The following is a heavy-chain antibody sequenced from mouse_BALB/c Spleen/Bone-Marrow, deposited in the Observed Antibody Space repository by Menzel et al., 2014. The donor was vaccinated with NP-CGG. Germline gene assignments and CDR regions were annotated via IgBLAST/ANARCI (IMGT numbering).Heavy chain of an antibody. D-gene: IGHD1-1*01. CDR1: GFNIKDTY. V-gene: IGHV14-3*02. J-gene: IGHJ4*01. Sequence: EVKLVESGAELVKPGASVKLSCTASGFNIKDTYMHWVKQRPEQGLEWIGRIDPANGNTKYDPKFQGKATITADTSSNTAYLQLSSLTSEDTAVYYCARSRDYDSSYYAMDYWGQGTSVTVSS. CDR2: IDPANGNT. CDR3: ARSRDYDSSYYAMDY.